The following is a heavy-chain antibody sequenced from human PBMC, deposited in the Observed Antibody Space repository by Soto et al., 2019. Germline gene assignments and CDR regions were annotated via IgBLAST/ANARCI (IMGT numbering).Heavy chain of an antibody. V-gene: IGHV3-23*01. CDR1: GFTFSSYA. CDR2: ISGSGGST. J-gene: IGHJ4*02. D-gene: IGHD3-22*01. CDR3: AKIRITMIVVAPPSFDY. Sequence: GGSLRLSCVASGFTFSSYAMSWVRQAPGKGLEWVSAISGSGGSTYYADSVKGRFTISRDNSKNTLYLQMNSLRAEDTAVYYCAKIRITMIVVAPPSFDYWGQGTLVTVSS.